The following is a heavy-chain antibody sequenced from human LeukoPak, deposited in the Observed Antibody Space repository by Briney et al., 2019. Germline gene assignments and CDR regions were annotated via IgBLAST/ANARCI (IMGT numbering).Heavy chain of an antibody. J-gene: IGHJ6*02. CDR3: ARDSAVAGTDYYYGMDV. CDR2: ISSSSSYI. V-gene: IGHV3-21*01. CDR1: GSTFSSYS. D-gene: IGHD6-19*01. Sequence: PGGSLRLSCAASGSTFSSYSMNWVRQAPGKGLEWVSSISSSSSYIYYADSVKGRFTISRDNAKNSLYLQMNSLRAEDTAVYYCARDSAVAGTDYYYGMDVWGQGTTVTVSS.